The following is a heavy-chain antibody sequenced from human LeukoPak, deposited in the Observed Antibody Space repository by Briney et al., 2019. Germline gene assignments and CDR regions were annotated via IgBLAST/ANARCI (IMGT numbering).Heavy chain of an antibody. Sequence: GGSLRLSCAASGFTFSDYYMSWIRQALGKGLEWVSYISSSGSTIYYADSVKGRFTISRDNAKNSLYLQMSSLRAEDTAVYYCAKHPRTYYYGSGSYDYWGQGTLVTVSS. CDR3: AKHPRTYYYGSGSYDY. V-gene: IGHV3-11*04. D-gene: IGHD3-10*01. CDR1: GFTFSDYY. J-gene: IGHJ4*02. CDR2: ISSSGSTI.